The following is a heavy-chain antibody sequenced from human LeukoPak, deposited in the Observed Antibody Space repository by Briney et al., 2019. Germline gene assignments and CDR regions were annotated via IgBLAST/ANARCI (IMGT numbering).Heavy chain of an antibody. CDR3: EGIGIVGNHHDAFDI. CDR2: IYYSGST. Sequence: SETLSLTCTVSGGSISSSSYYWGWIRQPPGKGLEWIGSIYYSGSTYYNRSLKSRVTISVDTTKNKFSLELSSVTAAVMAEYCCEGIGIVGNHHDAFDIWGQGTTVIVSS. J-gene: IGHJ3*02. D-gene: IGHD3-22*01. V-gene: IGHV4-39*01. CDR1: GGSISSSSYY.